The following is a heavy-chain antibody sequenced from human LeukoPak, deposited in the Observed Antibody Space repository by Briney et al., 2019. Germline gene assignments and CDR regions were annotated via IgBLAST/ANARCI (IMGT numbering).Heavy chain of an antibody. D-gene: IGHD2-15*01. J-gene: IGHJ4*02. Sequence: PSETLSLTCTVSGGSISTYYWSCIRQPPGKGLEWIGYIYYSGSTSYNPSLKSRVTMSVDTSENQVSLKLTSVTAADTAVYYCATARIKLPSSPFDYWGQGALVTVSS. CDR2: IYYSGST. CDR3: ATARIKLPSSPFDY. CDR1: GGSISTYY. V-gene: IGHV4-59*01.